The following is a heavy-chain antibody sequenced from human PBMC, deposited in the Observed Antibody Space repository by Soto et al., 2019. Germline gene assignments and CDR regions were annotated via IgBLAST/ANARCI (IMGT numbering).Heavy chain of an antibody. CDR2: IYSGGTT. J-gene: IGHJ6*03. CDR3: ASIRGYCSGGSCDPHYYYYMDV. Sequence: GGSLRLSCVASGFTVSTNYMRWVRQAPGRGLEWVSVIYSGGTTYHADSVKGRFTISRDNSKNTLYLQMNSLRADDTAVYSCASIRGYCSGGSCDPHYYYYMDVWGKGTTVTVSS. D-gene: IGHD2-15*01. V-gene: IGHV3-66*01. CDR1: GFTVSTNY.